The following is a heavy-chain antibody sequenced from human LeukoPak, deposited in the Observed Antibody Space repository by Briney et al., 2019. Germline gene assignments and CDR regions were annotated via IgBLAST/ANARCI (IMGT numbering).Heavy chain of an antibody. V-gene: IGHV3-7*01. Sequence: GGSLRLSCAASGFTVSSNYMSWVRQAPGKGLEWVANIKQDGGEKWYVDSVKGRFTISRDNAKNSLYLQMNSLRAEDTAVYYCARDSGSWYVGYWGQGTLVTVSS. CDR3: ARDSGSWYVGY. J-gene: IGHJ4*02. CDR1: GFTVSSNY. D-gene: IGHD6-13*01. CDR2: IKQDGGEK.